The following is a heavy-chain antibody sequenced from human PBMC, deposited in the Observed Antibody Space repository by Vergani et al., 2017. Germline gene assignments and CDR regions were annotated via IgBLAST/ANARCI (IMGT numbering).Heavy chain of an antibody. Sequence: EVQLLESGGGLVQPGGSLRLSCAASGFTFSSYVMSWVRQAPGKGLEWVSAISGSGGSTYYADSVKGRFTISRDNSKNTLYLQMNSLRAEDTAVYYCAKGSYYYYYMDVWGKGTTVTVSS. CDR3: AKGSYYYYYMDV. V-gene: IGHV3-23*01. CDR2: ISGSGGST. J-gene: IGHJ6*03. CDR1: GFTFSSYV.